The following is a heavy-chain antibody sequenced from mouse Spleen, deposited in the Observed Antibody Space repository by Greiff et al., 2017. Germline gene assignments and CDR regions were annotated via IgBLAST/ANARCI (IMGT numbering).Heavy chain of an antibody. V-gene: IGHV1-77*01. CDR2: IGPGSGST. D-gene: IGHD2-4*01. Sequence: LQESGAELVKPGASVKISCKASGYTFTDYYINWVKQRPGQGLEWIGKIGPGSGSTYYNEKFKGKATLTADKSSSTAYMQLSSLTSEDSAVYFCARRGTSYYDQAWFAYWGQGTLVTVSA. CDR1: GYTFTDYY. J-gene: IGHJ3*01. CDR3: ARRGTSYYDQAWFAY.